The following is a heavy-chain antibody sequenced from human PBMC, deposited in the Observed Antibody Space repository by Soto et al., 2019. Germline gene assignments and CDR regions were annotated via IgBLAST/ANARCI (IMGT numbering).Heavy chain of an antibody. CDR1: GFSLATSGVG. Sequence: QITLKESDPTLMKPTQTLTLTCTFSGFSLATSGVGVGWIRQSPGEALEWLAVIYWDDDKRYNPSLRARLATTKNTSKNRVVLTKTNMAPANTGTYFGAHNLAKNFFWKGGSFAFWGWETLATLSS. V-gene: IGHV2-5*02. J-gene: IGHJ4*02. D-gene: IGHD3-3*01. CDR3: AHNLAKNFFWKGGSFAF. CDR2: IYWDDDK.